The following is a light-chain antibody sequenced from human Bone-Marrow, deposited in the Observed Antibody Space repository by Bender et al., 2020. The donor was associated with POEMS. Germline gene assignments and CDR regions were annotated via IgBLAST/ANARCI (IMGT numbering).Light chain of an antibody. J-gene: IGLJ2*01. V-gene: IGLV2-18*02. CDR3: SSHTSSNIL. Sequence: QSALTQPASVSGSPGQSITISCTGTSSDVGSYHRVSWFQQFPGTGPKLIIYEVTKRPSGVPDRFSGSKSGSTASLTISGLQAEDEAHYYCSSHTSSNILFGGGTMLTVL. CDR2: EVT. CDR1: SSDVGSYHR.